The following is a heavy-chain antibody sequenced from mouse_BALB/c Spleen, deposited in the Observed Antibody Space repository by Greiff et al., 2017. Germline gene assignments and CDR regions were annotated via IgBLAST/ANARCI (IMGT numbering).Heavy chain of an antibody. D-gene: IGHD6-2*01. J-gene: IGHJ3*01. CDR3: ARSLRFAY. Sequence: VQLQESGAELVGPGSSVNISCKASGYAFSSYWMNWVKQRPGQGLEWIGQIYPGDGDTNYNGKFKGKATLTADKSSSTAYMQLSSLTSEDSAVYFCARSLRFAYWGQGTLVAVSA. CDR1: GYAFSSYW. V-gene: IGHV1-80*01. CDR2: IYPGDGDT.